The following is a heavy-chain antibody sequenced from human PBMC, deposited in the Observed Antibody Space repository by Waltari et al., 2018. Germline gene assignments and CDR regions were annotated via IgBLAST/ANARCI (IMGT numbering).Heavy chain of an antibody. CDR2: INHSGST. V-gene: IGHV4-34*02. J-gene: IGHJ4*02. Sequence: QVQLRQWGAGLLKPSETLSLTCSVYGGSLSGYYWSWIRQPPGKGLEWIGEINHSGSTNYNPSLKSRVTISLDTSKNQFSLKLTSVTAADTSVYYCARGRNIGHSLEQGGLMWFGELADYWGPGTLVTVSS. CDR1: GGSLSGYY. CDR3: ARGRNIGHSLEQGGLMWFGELADY. D-gene: IGHD3-10*01.